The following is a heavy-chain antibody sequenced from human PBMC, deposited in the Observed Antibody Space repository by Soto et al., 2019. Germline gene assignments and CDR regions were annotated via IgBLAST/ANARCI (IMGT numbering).Heavy chain of an antibody. CDR3: ARHGGYTIFGVAPGWFDP. Sequence: SETLSLTCTVSGGSISSSNYYWGWIRQPPGRGLEWIGSIYYSGSTYYNPSLKSRVTISVDTSKNQFSLKLGSVTAADTAVYYCARHGGYTIFGVAPGWFDPWGQGTLVTVSS. CDR1: GGSISSSNYY. CDR2: IYYSGST. V-gene: IGHV4-39*01. J-gene: IGHJ5*02. D-gene: IGHD3-3*01.